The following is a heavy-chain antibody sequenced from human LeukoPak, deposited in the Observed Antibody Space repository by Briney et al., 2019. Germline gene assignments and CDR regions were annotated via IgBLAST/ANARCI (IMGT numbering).Heavy chain of an antibody. Sequence: ASVTVSCKASGYTFNDYYIHWVRQAPGQGLEWMGWINPDSGGTKYAQKFQGRVTMTRDTSIRTVYMELSRLTYDDTAVFYRTREARAGNWFDPWGQGTLVTVSS. CDR3: TREARAGNWFDP. CDR2: INPDSGGT. CDR1: GYTFNDYY. V-gene: IGHV1-2*02. J-gene: IGHJ5*02. D-gene: IGHD5-12*01.